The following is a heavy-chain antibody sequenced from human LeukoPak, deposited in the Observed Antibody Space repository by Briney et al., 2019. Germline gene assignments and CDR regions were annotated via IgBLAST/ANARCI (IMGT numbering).Heavy chain of an antibody. CDR1: GGSISSLY. J-gene: IGHJ4*02. D-gene: IGHD6-6*01. V-gene: IGHV4-59*08. CDR2: IYYTGST. Sequence: SETLSLTCSVSGGSISSLYWSWIRQPPGKGLEWIGYIYYTGSTNYNPSLKSRVTMFVDMSKNQFSLRLSSVTAADTAVYYCARHRAYSSSSPFDYWGQGTLVTVPS. CDR3: ARHRAYSSSSPFDY.